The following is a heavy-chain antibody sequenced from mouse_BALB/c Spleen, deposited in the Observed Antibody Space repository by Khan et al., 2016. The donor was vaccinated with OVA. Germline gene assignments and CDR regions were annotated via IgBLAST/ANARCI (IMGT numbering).Heavy chain of an antibody. J-gene: IGHJ2*01. D-gene: IGHD1-2*01. CDR1: GYSITSGYD. CDR2: ISYSGST. CDR3: ARTARIKY. V-gene: IGHV3-2*02. Sequence: EVQLQESGPGLVKPSQSLSLTCTVTGYSITSGYDWNWIRQFPGNKLEWIGYISYSGSTNYNPSLKSRIFITRNPTKNQFFMKLNSVTTEDTATYYCARTARIKYWGQGTTLTVSS.